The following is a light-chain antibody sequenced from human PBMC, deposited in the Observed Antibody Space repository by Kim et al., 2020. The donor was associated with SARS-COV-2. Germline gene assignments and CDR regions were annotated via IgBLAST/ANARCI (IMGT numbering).Light chain of an antibody. CDR3: NSRDSNNDVV. Sequence: SSELTQDPAVSVALGQTVRITCQGDSLRTYYATWYQQKPGQAPILLIYGKNNRPSGIPDRFSGSTSESTASLTITGTQAGDEADYYCNSRDSNNDVVFGG. CDR1: SLRTYY. J-gene: IGLJ2*01. V-gene: IGLV3-19*01. CDR2: GKN.